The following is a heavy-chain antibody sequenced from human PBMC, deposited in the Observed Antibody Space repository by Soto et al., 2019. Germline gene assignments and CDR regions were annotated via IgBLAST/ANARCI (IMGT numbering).Heavy chain of an antibody. CDR3: ASGTEVSPSWDV. CDR1: GGSISSGGYC. Sequence: QVQLQESGPGLVKPSQNLSLTCTVSGGSISSGGYCWSWIRQHPGKGLEWIGYIYYSGSTYYNPSLKSRVTISVDTSKNQFSLKLSSVTAADTAVYYCASGTEVSPSWDVWGQGTTVTVSS. CDR2: IYYSGST. D-gene: IGHD1-26*01. V-gene: IGHV4-31*03. J-gene: IGHJ6*02.